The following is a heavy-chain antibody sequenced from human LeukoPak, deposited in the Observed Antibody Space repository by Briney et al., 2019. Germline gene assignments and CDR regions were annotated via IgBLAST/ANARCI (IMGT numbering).Heavy chain of an antibody. CDR3: AREAGYIDY. D-gene: IGHD1-14*01. CDR1: GFTFSSYA. V-gene: IGHV3-64*01. J-gene: IGHJ4*02. Sequence: GSLRLSCAASGFTFSSYAMHWVRQAPGKGLESVSAINSNGGSTYYASSVKGRFAISRDNSKNTLYLQMGSLRAEDMAVYYCAREAGYIDYWGQGTLVTVSS. CDR2: INSNGGST.